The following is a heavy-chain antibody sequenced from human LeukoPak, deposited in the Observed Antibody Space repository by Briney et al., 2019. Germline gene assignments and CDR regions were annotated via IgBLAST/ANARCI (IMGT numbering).Heavy chain of an antibody. CDR2: ISRSSTTI. CDR3: ASGAVSYAFDI. CDR1: GFTFSSYS. D-gene: IGHD4/OR15-4a*01. J-gene: IGHJ3*02. V-gene: IGHV3-48*02. Sequence: GGPLRLSCAASGFTFSSYSMNWVRQAPGKGREGLSYISRSSTTIYNAECIKGRFTSSSDNAKNSLYLQMNSLRDEDTVVYYCASGAVSYAFDIWGQGTMVTVSS.